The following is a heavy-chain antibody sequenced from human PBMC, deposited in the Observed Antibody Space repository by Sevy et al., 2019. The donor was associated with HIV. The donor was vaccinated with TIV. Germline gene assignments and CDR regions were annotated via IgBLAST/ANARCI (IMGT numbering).Heavy chain of an antibody. Sequence: GGSLRLSCAASGFTSSSYAMSWVRQPPGRGLEWVSTLSDSGVSTYYADSVKGRFIISRDDSKNTAYLQMNNLRTDDTAVYYCARVAVEYCTDDCYHRFDYWGQGTQVTVSS. CDR3: ARVAVEYCTDDCYHRFDY. D-gene: IGHD2-21*02. J-gene: IGHJ4*02. CDR1: GFTSSSYA. CDR2: LSDSGVST. V-gene: IGHV3-23*01.